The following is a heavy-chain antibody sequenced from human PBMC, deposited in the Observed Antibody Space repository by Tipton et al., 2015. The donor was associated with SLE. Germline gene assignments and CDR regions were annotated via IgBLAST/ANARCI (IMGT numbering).Heavy chain of an antibody. V-gene: IGHV3-30-3*01. CDR2: ISYDGSNK. CDR1: GFTFSSYA. D-gene: IGHD3-22*01. J-gene: IGHJ4*02. Sequence: SLRLSCAASGFTFSSYAMHWVRQAPGKGLEWVAVISYDGSNKYYADSVKGRFTISRDNSKNTLYLQMNSLRAEDTAVYYCAREEGFITYYYDSSGNFDYWGQGTLVTVSS. CDR3: AREEGFITYYYDSSGNFDY.